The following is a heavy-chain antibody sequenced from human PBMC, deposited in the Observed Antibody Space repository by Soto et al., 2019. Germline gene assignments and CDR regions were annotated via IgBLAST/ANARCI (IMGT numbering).Heavy chain of an antibody. J-gene: IGHJ4*02. CDR2: IIPIFGTA. CDR3: ARLSNGGTTGTRGHDY. Sequence: QVQLVQSGAEVKKPGSSVKVSCKASGGTFSSYAISWVRQAPGQGLEWMGGIIPIFGTANYAQKFQGRGTITADESPSTAYMGLSSLSSEDTAVYYCARLSNGGTTGTRGHDYWGQGTLVTVSS. V-gene: IGHV1-69*12. D-gene: IGHD1-1*01. CDR1: GGTFSSYA.